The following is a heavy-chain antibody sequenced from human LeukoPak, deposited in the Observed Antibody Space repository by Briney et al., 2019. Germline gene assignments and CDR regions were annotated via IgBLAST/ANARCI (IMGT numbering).Heavy chain of an antibody. Sequence: GGSLRLSCEASGLTFSNFWMTWLRQAPGKGLEWVANIKQDGSETYYLDSVRGRFTISRDNAKNSMYLQMNSLKAEDTAVYYCVGCSGGTCSDFDYWGRGTLVTVSS. CDR1: GLTFSNFW. J-gene: IGHJ4*02. V-gene: IGHV3-7*01. D-gene: IGHD2-15*01. CDR2: IKQDGSET. CDR3: VGCSGGTCSDFDY.